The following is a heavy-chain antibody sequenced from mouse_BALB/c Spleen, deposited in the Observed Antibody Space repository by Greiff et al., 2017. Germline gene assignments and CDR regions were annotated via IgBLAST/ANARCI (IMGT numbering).Heavy chain of an antibody. D-gene: IGHD1-1*01. CDR2: ISSGGST. CDR1: GFTFSSYA. V-gene: IGHV5-6-5*01. Sequence: EVMLVESGGGLVKPGGSLKLSCAASGFTFSSYAMSWVRQTPEKRLEWVASISSGGSTYYPDSVKGRFTISRDNARNILYLQMSSLRSEDTAMYYCARGGYYGSPFDYWGQGTTLTVSS. J-gene: IGHJ2*01. CDR3: ARGGYYGSPFDY.